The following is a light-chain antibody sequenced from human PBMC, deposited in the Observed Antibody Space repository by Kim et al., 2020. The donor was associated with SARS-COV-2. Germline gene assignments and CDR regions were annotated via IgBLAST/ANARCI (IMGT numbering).Light chain of an antibody. CDR3: AAWDDSLNGYV. J-gene: IGLJ1*01. Sequence: QSVLTQPPSASGTPGQRVIISCSGSTSNIGSNTVNWYQQVPGAAPTLLIECNNQRPSGVPDRFSGSKSGTSASLAISGLQSEDEADYYCAAWDDSLNGYVFGPGTKVTVL. CDR1: TSNIGSNT. V-gene: IGLV1-44*01. CDR2: CNN.